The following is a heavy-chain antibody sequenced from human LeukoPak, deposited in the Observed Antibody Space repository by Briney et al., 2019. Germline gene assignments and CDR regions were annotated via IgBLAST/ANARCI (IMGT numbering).Heavy chain of an antibody. Sequence: SVKVSCKASGGAFSSYAISWVRQAPGQGLEWMGGIIPIFGTANYAQKFQGRVTITTDESTSTAYMELSSLRSEDTAVYYCARAALRYFDWLYYWGQGTLVTVSS. CDR1: GGAFSSYA. CDR2: IIPIFGTA. CDR3: ARAALRYFDWLYY. D-gene: IGHD3-9*01. J-gene: IGHJ4*02. V-gene: IGHV1-69*05.